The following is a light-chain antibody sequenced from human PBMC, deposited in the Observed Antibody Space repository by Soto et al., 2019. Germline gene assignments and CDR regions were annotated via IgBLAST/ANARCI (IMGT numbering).Light chain of an antibody. CDR2: EVS. V-gene: IGLV2-14*01. CDR1: SSDVGGHNH. J-gene: IGLJ3*02. CDR3: SSYTSSNTWV. Sequence: QSALTQPASVSGSPGQSITISCTGTSSDVGGHNHVSWYQQHPGKAPKLMIYEVSNRPSGVSIRFSGSKSGNTASLTISGLQAEDEAEYHCSSYTSSNTWVFGGGTKVTVL.